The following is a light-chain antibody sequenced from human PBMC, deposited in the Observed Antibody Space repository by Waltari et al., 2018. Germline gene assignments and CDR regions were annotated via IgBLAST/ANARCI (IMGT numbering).Light chain of an antibody. CDR3: HQYYSLFT. V-gene: IGKV4-1*01. CDR1: QSLFYSSNSKNY. CDR2: WAS. Sequence: DIVMTQSPYSLAVSLGERATINCKSSQSLFYSSNSKNYLAWYQQKPGQSPKLLIYWASTRESGVPDRFSGSGSGTDFTLTISTLQAEDVAVYYCHQYYSLFTFGPGTKVDIK. J-gene: IGKJ3*01.